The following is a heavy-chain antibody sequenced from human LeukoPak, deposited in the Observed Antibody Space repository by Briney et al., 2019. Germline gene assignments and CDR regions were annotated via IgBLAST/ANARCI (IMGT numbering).Heavy chain of an antibody. CDR2: ISRRGSTK. CDR3: ARVLRYCSGGNCYYGGLGYMDV. Sequence: PGASLTPSCAASAFTFSDYNMRWIRQAPGKWLGWVSSISRRGSTKYYADSVKGRFTRPRANAKNSLFLQMTRLRGEETAVYYCARVLRYCSGGNCYYGGLGYMDVWGKGTTVTISS. D-gene: IGHD2-15*01. CDR1: AFTFSDYN. V-gene: IGHV3-11*01. J-gene: IGHJ6*03.